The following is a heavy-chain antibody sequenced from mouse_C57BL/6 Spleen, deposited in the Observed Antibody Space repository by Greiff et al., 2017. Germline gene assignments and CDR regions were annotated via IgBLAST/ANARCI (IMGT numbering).Heavy chain of an antibody. Sequence: VQLQQPGAELVRPGSSVKLSCKASGYTFTSYWMDWVKQRPGQGLEWIGNIYPSDSETHYNQKFKDKATLTVDKSSSTAYMQLSSLTSEDSAVYVCARSVPYYGNFGDYWGQGTTLTVSS. V-gene: IGHV1-61*01. J-gene: IGHJ2*01. D-gene: IGHD2-10*01. CDR1: GYTFTSYW. CDR2: IYPSDSET. CDR3: ARSVPYYGNFGDY.